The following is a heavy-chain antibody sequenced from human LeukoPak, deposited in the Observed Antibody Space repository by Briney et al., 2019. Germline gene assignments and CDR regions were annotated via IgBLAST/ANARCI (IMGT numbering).Heavy chain of an antibody. CDR3: VTGPDYCDRLDYFDN. Sequence: GGSLRLSCAASGFTYIRHWMSWVRQAPGKGSEWVAHIKQDGTEYYVDSVKGRFIISRDNAKNSLYLQMNSLRAEDTAVYTCVTGPDYCDRLDYFDNWGQGTLVTVSS. J-gene: IGHJ4*02. V-gene: IGHV3-7*01. D-gene: IGHD4-17*01. CDR1: GFTYIRHW. CDR2: IKQDGTE.